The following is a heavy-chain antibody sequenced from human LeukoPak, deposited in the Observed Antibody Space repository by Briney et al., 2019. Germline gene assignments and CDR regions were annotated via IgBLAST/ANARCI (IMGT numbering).Heavy chain of an antibody. V-gene: IGHV4-30-2*01. Sequence: SQTLSLTCAVSGGSISSGGYSWSWIRQPPGKGLEWIGYIYHSGSTYYNPSLKSRVTISVDRSKNQFSLKLSSVTAADTAVYYCARGTWVPSLVVINYYFDYWGQGTLVTVSS. CDR2: IYHSGST. J-gene: IGHJ4*02. D-gene: IGHD3-22*01. CDR3: ARGTWVPSLVVINYYFDY. CDR1: GGSISSGGYS.